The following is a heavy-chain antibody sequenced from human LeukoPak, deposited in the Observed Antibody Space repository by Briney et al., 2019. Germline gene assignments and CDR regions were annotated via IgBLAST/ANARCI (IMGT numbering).Heavy chain of an antibody. CDR2: LYSGGST. J-gene: IGHJ4*02. Sequence: GGSLRLSCAASGFTVSSKYMSWVRQAPGKGLEWVSVLYSGGSTYYADSVKGRFTISRDNSKNTLYLRMDSLTAEDTAVYYCASPDGDYFSPFDNWGQGTLVTVSS. CDR3: ASPDGDYFSPFDN. CDR1: GFTVSSKY. D-gene: IGHD4-17*01. V-gene: IGHV3-66*02.